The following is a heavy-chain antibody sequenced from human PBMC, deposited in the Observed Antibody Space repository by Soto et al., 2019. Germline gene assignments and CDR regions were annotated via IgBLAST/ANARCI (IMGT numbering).Heavy chain of an antibody. CDR1: GGSFSGYY. CDR2: INHSGST. Sequence: SETLSLTCAVYGGSFSGYYWSWIRQPPGKGLEWIGEINHSGSTNYNPALKSRVTIPVDTSKNQFSLKLSSVTPADTAVYYCARGNPNWKRKYYYMDVWGKGTTVTVSS. J-gene: IGHJ6*03. V-gene: IGHV4-34*01. CDR3: ARGNPNWKRKYYYMDV. D-gene: IGHD1-1*01.